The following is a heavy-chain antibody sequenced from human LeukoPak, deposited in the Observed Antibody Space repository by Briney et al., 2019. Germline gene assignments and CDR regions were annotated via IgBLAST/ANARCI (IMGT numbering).Heavy chain of an antibody. J-gene: IGHJ1*01. CDR2: IIPIFGTA. CDR3: ARARGTAMGFQH. D-gene: IGHD5-18*01. V-gene: IGHV1-69*06. CDR1: GGTFSSHA. Sequence: SVKVSCKASGGTFSSHAISWVRQAPGQGLEWMGGIIPIFGTANYAQKFQGRVTITADKSTSTAYMELSSLRSEDTAVYYCARARGTAMGFQHWGQGTLVTVSS.